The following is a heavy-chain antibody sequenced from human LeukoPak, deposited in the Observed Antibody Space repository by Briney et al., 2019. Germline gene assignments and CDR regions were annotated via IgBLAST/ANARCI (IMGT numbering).Heavy chain of an antibody. CDR2: IYHSGST. Sequence: LRLSCAASGFTFSDYYMSWIRQPPGKGLEWIGYIYHSGSTYYNPSLKSRVTISVDRSKNQFSLKLSSVTAADTAVYYCARGVLGDFWSGYYSNWFDPWGQGTLVTVSS. D-gene: IGHD3-3*01. V-gene: IGHV4-30-2*01. CDR3: ARGVLGDFWSGYYSNWFDP. CDR1: GFTFSDYY. J-gene: IGHJ5*02.